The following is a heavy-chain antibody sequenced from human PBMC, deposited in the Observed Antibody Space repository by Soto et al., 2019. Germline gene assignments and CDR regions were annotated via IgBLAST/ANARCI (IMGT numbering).Heavy chain of an antibody. CDR3: ARTLDSSGYRAFDI. V-gene: IGHV1-2*02. Sequence: ASVKVSCKASGYTFTGYYMHWVRQAPGQGLEWMGWINPNSGGTNYAQKFQGRVTMTRDTSISTAYMELNRLRSDDTAVYYCARTLDSSGYRAFDIWGQGPIVTV. CDR2: INPNSGGT. J-gene: IGHJ3*02. D-gene: IGHD3-22*01. CDR1: GYTFTGYY.